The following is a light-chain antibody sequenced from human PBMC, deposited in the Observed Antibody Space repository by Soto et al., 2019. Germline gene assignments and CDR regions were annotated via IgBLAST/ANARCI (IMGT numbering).Light chain of an antibody. J-gene: IGLJ3*02. CDR3: CSYAGSTTFPWV. CDR2: EGT. V-gene: IGLV2-23*03. CDR1: SSDVGSYTL. Sequence: QSVLTQPASVSGSPGQSITISCTGTSSDVGSYTLVSWYQQHPGKAPKLMIYEGTKRPSGVSDRFSGSKSGSTASLTISGLRAEDEADYYCCSYAGSTTFPWVFGGGTKLTVL.